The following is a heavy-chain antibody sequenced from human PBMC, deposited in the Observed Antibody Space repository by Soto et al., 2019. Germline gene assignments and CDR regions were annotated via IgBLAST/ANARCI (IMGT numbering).Heavy chain of an antibody. Sequence: QVQLQESGPGLVKPSETLSLTCTVSGGSISSYYWSWIRQPAGKGLEWIGRIYTSGSTNYNPSLKSRVTMSVYTSKNQFSLKLSSVTAADTAVYYCARVGSYDFWSGYPAYNWFDPWGQGTLVTVSS. D-gene: IGHD3-3*01. CDR1: GGSISSYY. CDR2: IYTSGST. CDR3: ARVGSYDFWSGYPAYNWFDP. J-gene: IGHJ5*02. V-gene: IGHV4-4*07.